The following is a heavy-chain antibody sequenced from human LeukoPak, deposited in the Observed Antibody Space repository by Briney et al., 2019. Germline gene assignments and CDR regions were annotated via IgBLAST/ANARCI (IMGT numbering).Heavy chain of an antibody. J-gene: IGHJ4*02. V-gene: IGHV3-30*18. Sequence: GRCLSLSCAASGFTFSNCGMHWVRQAPGKGLEWVAVISYDGSNAYYAESVKGRFTISRDNSKNTVYVQMNSLRAEDTAVYYCANGRGWPPFEYWGQGTLVTVSS. CDR2: ISYDGSNA. CDR3: ANGRGWPPFEY. D-gene: IGHD6-19*01. CDR1: GFTFSNCG.